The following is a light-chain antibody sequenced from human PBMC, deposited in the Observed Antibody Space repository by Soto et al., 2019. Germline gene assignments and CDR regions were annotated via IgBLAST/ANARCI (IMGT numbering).Light chain of an antibody. CDR1: QGIASY. CDR2: AAS. Sequence: IQLTQSPSSLSASVGDRVTITCRASQGIASYLAWYQQKPGKAPKLLIYAASTLQSGVPSRFSGSGSGTDFTLTISSLQPEDVAVYYCQQHGTSPYTFGQGTVLEIK. CDR3: QQHGTSPYT. J-gene: IGKJ2*01. V-gene: IGKV1-9*01.